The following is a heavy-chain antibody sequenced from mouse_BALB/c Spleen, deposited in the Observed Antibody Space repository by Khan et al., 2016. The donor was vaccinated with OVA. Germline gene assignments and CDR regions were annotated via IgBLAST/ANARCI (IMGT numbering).Heavy chain of an antibody. V-gene: IGHV2-6-5*01. CDR3: VNGVWSYYYAIDY. Sequence: QVQLKGSGPGLVAPSQSLSITCTVSGLSLTDYGVSWIRQPPGKGLEWLGVIWGGGSTYYNSALKSRLSISKDNSKSQVFLKMYSLQNDDTAMYCYVNGVWSYYYAIDYWGQGTSVTVSS. CDR1: GLSLTDYG. D-gene: IGHD2-10*02. CDR2: IWGGGST. J-gene: IGHJ4*01.